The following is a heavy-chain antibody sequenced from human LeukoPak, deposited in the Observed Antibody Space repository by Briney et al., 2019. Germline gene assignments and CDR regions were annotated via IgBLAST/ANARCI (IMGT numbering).Heavy chain of an antibody. CDR3: ARDGGEDYSGYEMGYDAFDI. V-gene: IGHV3-30-3*01. J-gene: IGHJ3*02. D-gene: IGHD5-12*01. CDR1: GFTFSSYA. CDR2: ISYDGSNK. Sequence: GGSLRLSCAASGFTFSSYAMHWVRQAPGKGLEWVAVISYDGSNKYYADSVKGRFTISRDNSKNTLYLQMNSLRAEDTAVYYCARDGGEDYSGYEMGYDAFDIWGQGTMVTVSS.